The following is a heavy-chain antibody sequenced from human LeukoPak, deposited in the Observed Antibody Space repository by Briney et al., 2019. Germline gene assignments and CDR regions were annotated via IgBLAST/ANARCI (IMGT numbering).Heavy chain of an antibody. CDR3: ARDSFGIAFDI. Sequence: GGSLRLSCAASGFTFSSYAMSWVRQAPGKGLEWVSAISGSGGSTYYADSVKGRFTISRDNSKNTLYLQMNSLRAGDTAAYYCARDSFGIAFDIWGQGTMVTVSS. D-gene: IGHD1-14*01. J-gene: IGHJ3*02. V-gene: IGHV3-23*01. CDR2: ISGSGGST. CDR1: GFTFSSYA.